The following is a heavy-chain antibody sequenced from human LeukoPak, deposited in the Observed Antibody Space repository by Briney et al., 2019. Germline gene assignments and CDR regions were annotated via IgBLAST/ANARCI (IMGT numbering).Heavy chain of an antibody. D-gene: IGHD6-13*01. V-gene: IGHV3-23*01. CDR2: ISGSGGST. J-gene: IGHJ4*02. Sequence: PGRSLRLSCAASGFTFSSYAMSWVRQASGKGLEWVSAISGSGGSTYYADSVKGRFTISRDNSKNTLYLQMNSLRAEDTAVYYCAKDHSIAADFDYWGQGTLVTVSS. CDR1: GFTFSSYA. CDR3: AKDHSIAADFDY.